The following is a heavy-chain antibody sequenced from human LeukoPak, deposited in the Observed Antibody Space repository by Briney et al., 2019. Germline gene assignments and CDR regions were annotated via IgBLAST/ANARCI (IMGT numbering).Heavy chain of an antibody. J-gene: IGHJ4*02. CDR3: ARDLGAGYFDY. CDR1: GFTFSSYW. V-gene: IGHV3-7*01. Sequence: GGSLRLSCAASGFTFSSYWMSWVRQAPGKGLEWVANIKQDGSEKYYVDSVKGRFTISRDNAKNSLYLQMNSLRAEDTAVYYRARDLGAGYFDYWGQGTLVTVSS. CDR2: IKQDGSEK. D-gene: IGHD6-19*01.